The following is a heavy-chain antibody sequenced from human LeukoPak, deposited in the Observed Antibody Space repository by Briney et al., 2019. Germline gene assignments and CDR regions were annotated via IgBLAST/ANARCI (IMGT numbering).Heavy chain of an antibody. CDR3: ARVSFSGYSYGYPGSYYYYYMDV. D-gene: IGHD5-18*01. Sequence: GGSLRLSCAASGFTFSSYSMNWVRQAPGKGLEWVSYISSSSSTIYYADSVKGRFTISRDNAKNSLYLQMNSLRAEDTAVYYCARVSFSGYSYGYPGSYYYYYMDVWGKGTTVTVSS. J-gene: IGHJ6*03. CDR1: GFTFSSYS. CDR2: ISSSSSTI. V-gene: IGHV3-48*04.